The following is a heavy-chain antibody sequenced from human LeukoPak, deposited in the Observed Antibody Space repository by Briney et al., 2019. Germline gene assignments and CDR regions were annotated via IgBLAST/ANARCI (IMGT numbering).Heavy chain of an antibody. V-gene: IGHV1-18*01. CDR3: ARDLGYYSFGFGLGNCNRKWFDP. J-gene: IGHJ5*02. CDR1: GYTFTSSG. CDR2: VSTYSGNT. D-gene: IGHD2-2*03. Sequence: ASVKVSCKASGYTFTSSGISWVRRAHGQGLEWMGWVSTYSGNTNYAQKFQGRVTMTRDTSTNTAYMELKNLRPDDTAIYYCARDLGYYSFGFGLGNCNRKWFDPWGQGTLVSVSS.